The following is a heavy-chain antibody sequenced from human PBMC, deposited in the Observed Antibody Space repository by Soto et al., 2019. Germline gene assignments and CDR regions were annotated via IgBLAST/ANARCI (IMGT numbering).Heavy chain of an antibody. J-gene: IGHJ5*02. CDR2: IVVGSGNT. V-gene: IGHV1-58*01. D-gene: IGHD6-6*01. CDR1: GFTFTSSA. Sequence: GVSVKVSCKASGFTFTSSAVQWVRQARGQRLEWIGWIVVGSGNTNYAQKFQERVTITRDMSTSTAYMELSSLRSEDTAVYYCAARPPIDSSSTRYNWFDPWGQGTLVTVSS. CDR3: AARPPIDSSSTRYNWFDP.